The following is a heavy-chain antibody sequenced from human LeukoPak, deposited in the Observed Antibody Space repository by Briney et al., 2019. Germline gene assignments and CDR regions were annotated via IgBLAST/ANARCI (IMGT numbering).Heavy chain of an antibody. CDR3: ARGGPSYALDY. Sequence: GESLQISCKGSGYSFTNYWIGWVRQLPGKGLEWMGIIYPGDSDTRYSPSFQGQVTISTDKSISTAYLQWSSLKASDTAMYFCARGGPSYALDYWGQGTLLTVSS. CDR1: GYSFTNYW. J-gene: IGHJ4*02. CDR2: IYPGDSDT. V-gene: IGHV5-51*01. D-gene: IGHD2-2*01.